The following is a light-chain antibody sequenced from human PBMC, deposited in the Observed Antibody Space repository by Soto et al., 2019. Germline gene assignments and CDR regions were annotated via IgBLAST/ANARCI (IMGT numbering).Light chain of an antibody. J-gene: IGLJ1*01. CDR1: SSDVGGYDY. CDR2: DVN. CDR3: SSYTGTSTFV. Sequence: QSVLAQPASVSGSPGQSITISCTGTSSDVGGYDYVSWYQQLPGKAPKLMIYDVNNRPSGVSNRFSGSKSGNTASLTISGLQAEDEADYYCSSYTGTSTFVFEGGTKVTVL. V-gene: IGLV2-14*01.